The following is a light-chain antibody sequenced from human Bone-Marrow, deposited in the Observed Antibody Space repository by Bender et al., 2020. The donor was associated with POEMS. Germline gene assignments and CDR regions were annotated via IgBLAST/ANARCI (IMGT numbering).Light chain of an antibody. CDR3: QAWDSNVHYV. CDR1: KLGDKY. J-gene: IGLJ1*01. V-gene: IGLV3-1*01. CDR2: QDM. Sequence: SYELIQPPSVSVSPGQTASITCSGDKLGDKYVCWYQQRSGQSPVLVLYQDMKRPSGIPGRFSGSSSGDTATLTISGTQALDEADYYCQAWDSNVHYVFGTGTKVTVL.